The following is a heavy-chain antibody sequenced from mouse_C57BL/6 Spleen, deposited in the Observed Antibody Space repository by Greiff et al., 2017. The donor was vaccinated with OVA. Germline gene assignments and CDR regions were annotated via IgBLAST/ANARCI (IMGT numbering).Heavy chain of an antibody. D-gene: IGHD1-1*01. J-gene: IGHJ2*01. Sequence: EVQLQQSGPELVKPGASVKISCKASGYSFTGYYMNWVKQSPEKSLEWIGEINPSTGGTTYNQKFKAKATLTVDKSSSTAYMQLKSLTSEDSAVYYCASYYDAGFDYWGQGTTLTVSS. CDR3: ASYYDAGFDY. CDR2: INPSTGGT. CDR1: GYSFTGYY. V-gene: IGHV1-42*01.